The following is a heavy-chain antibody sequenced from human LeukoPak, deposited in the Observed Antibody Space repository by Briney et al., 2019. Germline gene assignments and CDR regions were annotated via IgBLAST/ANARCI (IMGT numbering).Heavy chain of an antibody. V-gene: IGHV1-69*05. Sequence: ASVKVSCKASGGTFSSYAISWVRQAPGQGLEWMGGIIPIFGTANYAQKFQGRVTITTDESTSTAYMELSSLRSEDTAVYYCARVGFPDTAMGGYYYMDDWGKGTTVTVSS. CDR1: GGTFSSYA. CDR3: ARVGFPDTAMGGYYYMDD. CDR2: IIPIFGTA. D-gene: IGHD5-18*01. J-gene: IGHJ6*03.